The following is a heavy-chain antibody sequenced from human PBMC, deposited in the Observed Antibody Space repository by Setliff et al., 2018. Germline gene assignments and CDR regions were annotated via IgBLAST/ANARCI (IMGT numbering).Heavy chain of an antibody. D-gene: IGHD6-19*01. J-gene: IGHJ4*02. Sequence: SETLSLTCTVSGGSMRSISYYWGWVRQPPGKGLEWIGTIYDSGTTYYNPSLKSRVTISVDTSKNQFSLKLSSVTAADTAVYYCATSGFCSAGSCYSFDDWGQGALVTVSS. CDR3: ATSGFCSAGSCYSFDD. V-gene: IGHV4-39*01. CDR1: GGSMRSISYY. CDR2: IYDSGTT.